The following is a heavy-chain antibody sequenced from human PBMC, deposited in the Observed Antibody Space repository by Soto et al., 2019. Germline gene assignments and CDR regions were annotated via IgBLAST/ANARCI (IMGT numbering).Heavy chain of an antibody. D-gene: IGHD3-10*01. CDR3: ARLLWFGESMNYAFDI. CDR2: IYWDDDK. J-gene: IGHJ3*02. CDR1: GFSLSTSGVG. V-gene: IGHV2-5*02. Sequence: GSGPTLVNPTQTLTLTCTFSGFSLSTSGVGVGWIRQPPGKALEWLALIYWDDDKRYSPSLKSRLTITKDTSKNQVVLTMTNMDPVDTATYYCARLLWFGESMNYAFDIWGQGTMVTVSS.